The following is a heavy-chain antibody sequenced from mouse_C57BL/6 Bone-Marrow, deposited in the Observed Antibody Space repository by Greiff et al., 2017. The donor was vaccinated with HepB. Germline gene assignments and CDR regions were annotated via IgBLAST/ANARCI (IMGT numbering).Heavy chain of an antibody. CDR1: GYTFTDYE. Sequence: QVQLQQSGAELVRPGASVTLSCKASGYTFTDYEMHWVKQTPVHGLEWIGAIDPETGGTAYNQKFKGKAILTADKSSSTAYMELRSLTSEDSAVYYCTRYYSTAYWGQGTLVTVSA. J-gene: IGHJ3*01. CDR2: IDPETGGT. CDR3: TRYYSTAY. D-gene: IGHD1-1*01. V-gene: IGHV1-15*01.